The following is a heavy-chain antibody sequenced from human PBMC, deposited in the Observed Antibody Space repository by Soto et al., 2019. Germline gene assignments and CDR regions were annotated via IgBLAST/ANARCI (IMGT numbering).Heavy chain of an antibody. Sequence: QVQLQQWGAGLLKPSETLSLTCAVYGGSFSGYYWSWIRQPPGKGLEWIGEINHSGSTNYNPSLKGRVTISVDTSKNQFSLKLSSVTAADTAVYYCARQYCSGGSCYSRYAFDIWGQGTMVTVSS. J-gene: IGHJ3*02. V-gene: IGHV4-34*01. CDR2: INHSGST. CDR3: ARQYCSGGSCYSRYAFDI. CDR1: GGSFSGYY. D-gene: IGHD2-15*01.